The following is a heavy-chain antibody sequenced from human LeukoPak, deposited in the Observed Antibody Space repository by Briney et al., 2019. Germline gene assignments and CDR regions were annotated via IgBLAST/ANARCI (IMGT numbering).Heavy chain of an antibody. Sequence: TLSLTCTVSGGSISSGGYYWSWIRQHPGKGLEWIGYIYYSGSTYYNPSLKSRVTISVDTSKNQFSLKLSPVTAADTAVYYCATAKPWYYYDSSGYYFRGGWFDPWGQGTLVTVSS. J-gene: IGHJ5*02. CDR1: GGSISSGGYY. D-gene: IGHD3-22*01. CDR3: ATAKPWYYYDSSGYYFRGGWFDP. V-gene: IGHV4-31*03. CDR2: IYYSGST.